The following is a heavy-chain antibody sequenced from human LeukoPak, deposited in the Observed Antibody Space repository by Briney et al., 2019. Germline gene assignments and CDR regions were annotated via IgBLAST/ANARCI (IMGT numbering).Heavy chain of an antibody. J-gene: IGHJ4*02. CDR2: IHASGST. CDR3: ARDPFRSSYDY. CDR1: GGSIRSYY. D-gene: IGHD2-2*01. V-gene: IGHV4-4*07. Sequence: PSETLSLTCTVSGGSIRSYYWSWIRQPAGKALEWIGRIHASGSTSYKSSLKSRVAMSIDTSKNHFSLKLTSVTAADTAVYYCARDPFRSSYDYWGQGILVTVSS.